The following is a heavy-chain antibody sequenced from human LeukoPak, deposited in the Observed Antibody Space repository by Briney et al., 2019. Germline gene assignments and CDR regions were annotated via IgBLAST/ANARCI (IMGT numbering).Heavy chain of an antibody. CDR3: ARETRNYYYSSGYYCIDY. CDR2: IYYSGST. D-gene: IGHD3-22*01. CDR1: GGSISSSSYY. J-gene: IGHJ4*02. V-gene: IGHV4-39*07. Sequence: SETLSLTCTVSGGSISSSSYYWGWIRQPPGKGLEWIGSIYYSGSTYYNPSLKSRVTILVDTSKNQFSLKLSSVTAADTAVYYSARETRNYYYSSGYYCIDYWGQGTLVTVSS.